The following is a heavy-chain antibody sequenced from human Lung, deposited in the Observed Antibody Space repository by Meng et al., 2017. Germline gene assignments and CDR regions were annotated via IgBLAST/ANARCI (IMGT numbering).Heavy chain of an antibody. CDR3: ARGPTTMAHDFDY. CDR2: INHSGST. Sequence: QEPLPQWGVGLLQQSETLSLPCVVSRWSLSDYYWCRIRQPPGKGLEWIGEINHSGSTNYNPSLESRATISVDTSQNNLSLKLSSVTAADSAVYYCARGPTTMAHDFDYWGQGTLVTVSS. D-gene: IGHD4-11*01. V-gene: IGHV4-34*01. CDR1: RWSLSDYY. J-gene: IGHJ4*02.